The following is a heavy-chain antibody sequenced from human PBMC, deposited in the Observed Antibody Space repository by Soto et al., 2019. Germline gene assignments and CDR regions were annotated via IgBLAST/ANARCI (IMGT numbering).Heavy chain of an antibody. CDR2: ISAYNGNT. V-gene: IGHV1-18*01. CDR3: ARDGDIVVVPAAITQSGMDV. J-gene: IGHJ6*02. CDR1: GYTFTSYG. D-gene: IGHD2-2*01. Sequence: GASVKVSCKASGYTFTSYGISWVRQAPGQGLEWMGWISAYNGNTNYAQKLQGRVTMTTDTSTSTAYMELRSLRSDDTAVYYCARDGDIVVVPAAITQSGMDVGGQGTTVTFSS.